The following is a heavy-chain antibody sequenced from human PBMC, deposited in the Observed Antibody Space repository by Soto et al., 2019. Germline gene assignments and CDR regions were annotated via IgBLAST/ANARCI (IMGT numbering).Heavy chain of an antibody. Sequence: ASVKVSCKASGGTFSSYTISWVRQAPGQGLEWMGRIIPILGIANYAQKFQGRVTITADKSTSTAYMELSSLRSEDTAVYYCARVSRYCSGGSCGAFDIWGQGTMVTVSS. J-gene: IGHJ3*02. CDR2: IIPILGIA. D-gene: IGHD2-15*01. CDR1: GGTFSSYT. V-gene: IGHV1-69*02. CDR3: ARVSRYCSGGSCGAFDI.